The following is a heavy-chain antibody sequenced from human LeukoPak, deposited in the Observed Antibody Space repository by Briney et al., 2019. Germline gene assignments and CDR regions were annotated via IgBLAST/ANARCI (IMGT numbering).Heavy chain of an antibody. CDR2: INHSGST. CDR3: ARGPEWRRFRSHDSSGYYAY. Sequence: SETLSLTCAVYGGSFSGYSWSWIRQSPGKGLEWIGEINHSGSTNYNPSLKSRDSISVDTSKNQFSLKLNSVTAADTAVYYCARGPEWRRFRSHDSSGYYAYWGQGTLVTVSS. J-gene: IGHJ4*02. CDR1: GGSFSGYS. V-gene: IGHV4-34*01. D-gene: IGHD3-22*01.